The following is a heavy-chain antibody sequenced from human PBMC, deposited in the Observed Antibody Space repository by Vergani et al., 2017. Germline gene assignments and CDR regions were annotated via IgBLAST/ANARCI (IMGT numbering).Heavy chain of an antibody. J-gene: IGHJ3*02. CDR1: GGSISSYY. CDR2: IYYSGST. V-gene: IGHV4-59*12. CDR3: ARAPSDYYDSSGSDALDI. D-gene: IGHD3-22*01. Sequence: QVQLQESGPGLVKPSETLSLTCTVSGGSISSYYWSWIRPPPGKGLEWIGYIYYSGSTNYNPSLKSRVTIAVDTSKNQFSLKLSSVTAADPAVYYCARAPSDYYDSSGSDALDIWGQGTMVTVSS.